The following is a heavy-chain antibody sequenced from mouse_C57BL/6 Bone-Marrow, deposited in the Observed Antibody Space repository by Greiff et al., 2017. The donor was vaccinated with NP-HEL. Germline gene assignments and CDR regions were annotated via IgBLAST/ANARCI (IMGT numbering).Heavy chain of an antibody. CDR3: ARKDYYYGSGFAY. J-gene: IGHJ3*01. D-gene: IGHD1-1*01. CDR2: IDPSDSYT. CDR1: GYTFTSYW. Sequence: QVQLKQPGAELVMPGASVKLSCKASGYTFTSYWMHWVKQRPGQGLEWIGEIDPSDSYTNYNQKFKGKSTLTVDKSSSTAYMQLSSLTSEDSAVYYCARKDYYYGSGFAYWGQGTLVTVSA. V-gene: IGHV1-69*01.